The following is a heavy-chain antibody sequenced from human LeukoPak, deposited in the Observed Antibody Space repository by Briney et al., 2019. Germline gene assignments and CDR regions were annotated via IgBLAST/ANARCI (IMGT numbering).Heavy chain of an antibody. J-gene: IGHJ4*02. CDR1: GFTFSSYA. D-gene: IGHD2-2*01. V-gene: IGHV3-23*01. CDR2: ISGSGGST. Sequence: PGGSLRLSCAASGFTFSSYAMSWVRQAPGKGLEWVSAISGSGGSTYYADSVKGRFTISRDNSKNTLYLQMNSLRAEDTAVYYCAGGYCSSTSCQWEVFDYWGQGTLVTVSP. CDR3: AGGYCSSTSCQWEVFDY.